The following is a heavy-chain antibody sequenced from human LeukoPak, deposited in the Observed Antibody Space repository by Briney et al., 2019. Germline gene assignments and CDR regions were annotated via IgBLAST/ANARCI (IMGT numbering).Heavy chain of an antibody. D-gene: IGHD2-21*02. V-gene: IGHV1-69*01. Sequence: GSSVKVSCKASGGTFSSYAISWVRQAPGQGLEWMGGIIPIFGTAHYAQKFQGRLTITADESTSTAYMALSSLRSEDTAMYYCARVSDWEVTASGDHWGQGTLVTVSS. CDR2: IIPIFGTA. CDR3: ARVSDWEVTASGDH. J-gene: IGHJ4*02. CDR1: GGTFSSYA.